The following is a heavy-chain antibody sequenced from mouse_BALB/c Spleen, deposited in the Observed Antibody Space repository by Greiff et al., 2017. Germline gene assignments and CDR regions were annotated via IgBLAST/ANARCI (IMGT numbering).Heavy chain of an antibody. J-gene: IGHJ4*01. CDR1: GYTFTDYA. CDR3: ARGGGNYFRNAMDY. CDR2: ISTYYGDA. V-gene: IGHV1S137*01. D-gene: IGHD2-1*01. Sequence: LEESGAELVRPGVSVKISCKGSGYTFTDYAMHWVKQSHAKSLEWIGVISTYYGDASYNQKFKGKATMTVDKSSSTAYMELARLTSEDSAIYYCARGGGNYFRNAMDYWGQGTSVTVSS.